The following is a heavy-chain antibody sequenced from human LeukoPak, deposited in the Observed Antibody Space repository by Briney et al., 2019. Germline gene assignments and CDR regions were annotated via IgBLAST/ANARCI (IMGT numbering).Heavy chain of an antibody. CDR2: IYTSGST. J-gene: IGHJ4*02. D-gene: IGHD5-18*01. Sequence: SQTLSLTCTVSGGSISSGSYYWSWIRQPAGKGLEWIGRIYTSGSTNYNPSLKSRVTISVDTSKYQFSLKLSSVTAADTAVYYCARDTAMVSLDYWGQGTLVTVSS. V-gene: IGHV4-61*02. CDR1: GGSISSGSYY. CDR3: ARDTAMVSLDY.